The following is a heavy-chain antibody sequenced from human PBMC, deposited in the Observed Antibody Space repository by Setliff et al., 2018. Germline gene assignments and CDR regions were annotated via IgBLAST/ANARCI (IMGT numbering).Heavy chain of an antibody. D-gene: IGHD2-8*02. V-gene: IGHV5-51*01. CDR3: VRDAATGIDY. CDR2: IFPGNSNT. J-gene: IGHJ4*02. CDR1: GYSFTNNW. Sequence: GESLKISCQGSGYSFTNNWIAWVRQMPGKGLECMGIIFPGNSNTRYSPSFQGQVTISVDKAINTAYLQWTSLKVSDTAMYYCVRDAATGIDYWGQGTLVTVSS.